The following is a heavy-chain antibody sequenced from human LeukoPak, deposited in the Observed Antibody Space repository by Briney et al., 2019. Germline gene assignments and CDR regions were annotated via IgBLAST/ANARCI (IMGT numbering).Heavy chain of an antibody. CDR2: IKEDGSEK. CDR3: ARGGFTSSWYISRDY. Sequence: GGSLRLSCVASAFTFSRYWMTWVRQAPGKGLEWVANIKEDGSEKYYVDSVKGRSTISRDNAKNSLYLQMSSLRPEDTAVYYCARGGFTSSWYISRDYWGQGTLVTVSS. D-gene: IGHD6-13*01. V-gene: IGHV3-7*01. J-gene: IGHJ4*02. CDR1: AFTFSRYW.